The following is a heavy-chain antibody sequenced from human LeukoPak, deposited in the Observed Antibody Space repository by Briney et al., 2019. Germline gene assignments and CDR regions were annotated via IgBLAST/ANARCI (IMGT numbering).Heavy chain of an antibody. CDR1: GGSFSGYY. D-gene: IGHD1-26*01. Sequence: SETLSLTCAVYGGSFSGYYWSWVRQPPGKGLEWIGEINHSGSTNYNPSLKSRVTISVDTSKNQFSLKLSSVTAADTAVYYCARGQWELLCMDVWGQGTTVTVSS. CDR2: INHSGST. V-gene: IGHV4-34*01. CDR3: ARGQWELLCMDV. J-gene: IGHJ6*02.